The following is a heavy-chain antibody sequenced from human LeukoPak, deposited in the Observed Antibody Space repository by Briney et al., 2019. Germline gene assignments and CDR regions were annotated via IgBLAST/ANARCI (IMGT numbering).Heavy chain of an antibody. V-gene: IGHV3-53*01. D-gene: IGHD5-18*01. CDR3: AGGYSYGYSAPFDY. J-gene: IGHJ4*02. CDR2: IYSGGST. Sequence: GGSLRLSCAASGFTVSSNYMSWVRQAPGKGLEWVSVIYSGGSTYYADSVKGRFTISRDNSKNTLYLQMNSLRAEGTAVYYCAGGYSYGYSAPFDYWGQGTLVTVSS. CDR1: GFTVSSNY.